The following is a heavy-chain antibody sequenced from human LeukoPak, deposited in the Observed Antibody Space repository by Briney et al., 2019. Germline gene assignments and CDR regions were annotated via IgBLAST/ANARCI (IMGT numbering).Heavy chain of an antibody. V-gene: IGHV3-33*06. CDR3: AKAAYCSGGSCYHFDY. CDR1: GFTFSSYG. Sequence: GGSLRLSCAASGFTFSSYGMHWVRQAPGKELEWVAVIWYDGSNKYYADSVKGRFTISRDNSKNTLYLQMNSLRAEDTAVYYCAKAAYCSGGSCYHFDYWGQGTLVTVSS. D-gene: IGHD2-15*01. J-gene: IGHJ4*02. CDR2: IWYDGSNK.